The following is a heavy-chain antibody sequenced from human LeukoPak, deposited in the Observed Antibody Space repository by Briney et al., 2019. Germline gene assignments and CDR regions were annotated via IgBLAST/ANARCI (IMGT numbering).Heavy chain of an antibody. CDR2: IYYSGST. Sequence: PSETLSLTCTVSGGSISSYYWSWIRQPPGKGLEWIGYIYYSGSTNYNPSLKSRVTISVDTSKNQFSLKLSSVTAADTAVYYCARVDDLAAPPDPRFDYWGQGTLVTVSS. D-gene: IGHD6-6*01. CDR3: ARVDDLAAPPDPRFDY. V-gene: IGHV4-59*01. CDR1: GGSISSYY. J-gene: IGHJ4*02.